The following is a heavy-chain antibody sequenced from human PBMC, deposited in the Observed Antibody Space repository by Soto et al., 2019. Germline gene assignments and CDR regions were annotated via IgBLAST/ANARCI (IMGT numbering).Heavy chain of an antibody. CDR1: GGSFSGYY. CDR2: INHSGST. Sequence: PSETLSLTCAVYGGSFSGYYWSWIRQPPGKGLEWIGEINHSGSTNYNPSLKSRVTISVDTSKNQFSLKLSSVTAADTAVYYCARGRIVRGSYRYTKYYYYGMDVWGQGTPVTVSS. V-gene: IGHV4-34*01. J-gene: IGHJ6*02. D-gene: IGHD3-16*02. CDR3: ARGRIVRGSYRYTKYYYYGMDV.